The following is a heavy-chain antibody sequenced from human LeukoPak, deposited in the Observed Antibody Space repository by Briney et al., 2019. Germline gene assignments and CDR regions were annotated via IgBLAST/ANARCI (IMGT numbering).Heavy chain of an antibody. J-gene: IGHJ1*01. CDR2: IYYSGST. Sequence: PSETLSLTCTVSGGSIGSSSYYWGWIRQPPGKGLEWIGSIYYSGSTYYNPSLKSRVTISVDTSKNQFSLKLSSVTAADTAVYYCARMLGYCSSTTCYGYFQHWGQGTLVTVSS. D-gene: IGHD2-2*01. CDR1: GGSIGSSSYY. V-gene: IGHV4-39*01. CDR3: ARMLGYCSSTTCYGYFQH.